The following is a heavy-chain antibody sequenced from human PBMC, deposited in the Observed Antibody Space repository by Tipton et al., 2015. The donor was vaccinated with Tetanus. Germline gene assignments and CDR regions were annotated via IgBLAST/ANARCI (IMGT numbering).Heavy chain of an antibody. CDR2: IIPMLGTI. D-gene: IGHD3-22*01. CDR1: GGTLSSYG. Sequence: QLVQSGAEVKKPGSSVKVSCKVSGGTLSSYGFSWVRQAPGEGLEWMGGIIPMLGTINYAQKFRGRVTITADESTSTVYMELSSLRSEDTAVYYCARDPRYDSSGYSFDYWGQGTLVTVSS. J-gene: IGHJ4*02. V-gene: IGHV1-69*01. CDR3: ARDPRYDSSGYSFDY.